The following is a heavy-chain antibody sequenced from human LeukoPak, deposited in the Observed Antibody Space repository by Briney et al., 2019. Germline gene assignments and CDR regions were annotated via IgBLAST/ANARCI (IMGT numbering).Heavy chain of an antibody. J-gene: IGHJ4*02. Sequence: GGSLRLSCAASGFTFDDYTMHWVRHAPGKGLEWVSFISWDGGSTYYADSVKGRFTIYRDNSKNSLYLQMNSLRTEDTALYYCAKSHNWNYALDYWGQGTLVTVSS. D-gene: IGHD1-7*01. CDR3: AKSHNWNYALDY. CDR2: ISWDGGST. CDR1: GFTFDDYT. V-gene: IGHV3-43*01.